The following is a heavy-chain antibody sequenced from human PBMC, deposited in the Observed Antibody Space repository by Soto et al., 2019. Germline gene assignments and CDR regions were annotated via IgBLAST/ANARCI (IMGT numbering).Heavy chain of an antibody. CDR1: GGSISSYY. CDR3: ARDVKAMIIGNAFDI. CDR2: IYTSGST. Sequence: QVQLQESGPGLVKPSETLSLTCTVSGGSISSYYWSWIRQPAGKGLEWIGRIYTSGSTYYNPSLKSRVTMSVDMSKNQFSLKLSSVTAADTAVYYCARDVKAMIIGNAFDIWGQGTMVTVSS. D-gene: IGHD5-18*01. V-gene: IGHV4-4*07. J-gene: IGHJ3*02.